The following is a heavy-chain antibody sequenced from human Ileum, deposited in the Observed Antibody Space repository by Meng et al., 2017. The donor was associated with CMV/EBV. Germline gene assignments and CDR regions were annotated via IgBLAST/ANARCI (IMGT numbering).Heavy chain of an antibody. J-gene: IGHJ4*02. CDR1: GFTFSSYA. CDR3: AKTKDYDFRSGYLSYFDW. CDR2: ISGGTSST. D-gene: IGHD3-3*01. Sequence: GGSLRLSCAASGFTFSSYAMSWVRQAPGKGLEWVSVISGGTSSTYYADSVKGRFTISRDNSKNTLYLQMNKLRVEDAAVYYCAKTKDYDFRSGYLSYFDWWGQGTLVTVSS. V-gene: IGHV3-23*01.